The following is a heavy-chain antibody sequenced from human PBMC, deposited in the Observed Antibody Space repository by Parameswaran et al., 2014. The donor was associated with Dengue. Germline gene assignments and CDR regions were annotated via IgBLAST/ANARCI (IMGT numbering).Heavy chain of an antibody. V-gene: IGHV5-51*01. CDR2: IYPGDSDT. Sequence: VRQMPGKGLEWMGIIYPGDSDTRYSPSFQGQVTISADKSISTAYLQWSSLKASDTAMYYCARRSIWFGELSDYYGMDVWGQGTTVTVSS. D-gene: IGHD3-10*01. CDR3: ARRSIWFGELSDYYGMDV. J-gene: IGHJ6*02.